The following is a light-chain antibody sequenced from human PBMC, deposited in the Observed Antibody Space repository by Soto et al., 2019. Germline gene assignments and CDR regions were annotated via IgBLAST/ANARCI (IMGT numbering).Light chain of an antibody. CDR1: QSVGSS. CDR3: QQRNNWPLLWT. J-gene: IGKJ4*01. V-gene: IGKV3-11*01. Sequence: EIVLTQSPATLSLSPGERATLSCRASQSVGSSLAWYQQKPGQAPRLLIYDTSNRATGIPARFSGSGSGTDFTLAISSLVPEDFAVYYCQQRNNWPLLWTFGGGTKVDI. CDR2: DTS.